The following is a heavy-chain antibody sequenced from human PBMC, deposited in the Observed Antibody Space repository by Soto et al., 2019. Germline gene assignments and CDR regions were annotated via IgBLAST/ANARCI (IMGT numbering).Heavy chain of an antibody. D-gene: IGHD3-10*01. CDR1: GFTFSSYA. CDR3: ARDPGRGEPPFDY. V-gene: IGHV3-23*01. J-gene: IGHJ4*02. Sequence: PGGSLRLSCTASGFTFSSYAMSGVRQAPGKGLEWVSAISGSGGNTYYADSVKGRFTISRDNSKNTLYLQLNSLRAEDTAVYQCARDPGRGEPPFDYWGQGTLVNVSS. CDR2: ISGSGGNT.